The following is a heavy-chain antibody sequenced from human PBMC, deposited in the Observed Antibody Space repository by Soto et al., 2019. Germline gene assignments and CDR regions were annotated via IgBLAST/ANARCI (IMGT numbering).Heavy chain of an antibody. Sequence: EVQLLESGGGFVQPGGSMRLSCVASGFTFNNYAMNWVRQAPGKGPEWVSVMSGSGGITFYADSVRGRFTTFRDTSNDTVYLQMDRLGVEDTSIYYCVKDLGYSLFAMGGGMDVWGRVTTVTVSS. CDR2: MSGSGGIT. CDR1: GFTFNNYA. D-gene: IGHD3-3*02. CDR3: VKDLGYSLFAMGGGMDV. V-gene: IGHV3-23*01. J-gene: IGHJ6*02.